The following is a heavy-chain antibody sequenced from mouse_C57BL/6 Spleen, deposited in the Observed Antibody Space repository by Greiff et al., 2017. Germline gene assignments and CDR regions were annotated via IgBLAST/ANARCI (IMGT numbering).Heavy chain of an antibody. D-gene: IGHD1-1*01. CDR2: INPNYGTT. CDR3: ATFITTVVATPNWYFDV. CDR1: GYSFTDYN. V-gene: IGHV1-39*01. J-gene: IGHJ1*03. Sequence: VQLKESGPELVKPGASVKISCKASGYSFTDYNMNWVKQSNGKSLEWIGVINPNYGTTSYNQKFKGKATLTVDQSSSTAYMQLNSLTSEDSAVYYCATFITTVVATPNWYFDVWGTGTTVTVSS.